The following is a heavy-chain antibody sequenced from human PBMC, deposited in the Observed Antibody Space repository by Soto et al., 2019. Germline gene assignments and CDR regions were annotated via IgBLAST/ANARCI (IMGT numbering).Heavy chain of an antibody. CDR1: DGSFSGYY. J-gene: IGHJ6*03. Sequence: SQTLSLTYAVYDGSFSGYYWSWIRQPPGKGLDWIGDINHSGSTNYNPSLKSRVTISVDTSKTQFSLKLSSVTAADTAVYYCARGIVVVPAAMLNYYMDVWGKGTTVTVSS. CDR3: ARGIVVVPAAMLNYYMDV. D-gene: IGHD2-2*01. V-gene: IGHV4-34*01. CDR2: INHSGST.